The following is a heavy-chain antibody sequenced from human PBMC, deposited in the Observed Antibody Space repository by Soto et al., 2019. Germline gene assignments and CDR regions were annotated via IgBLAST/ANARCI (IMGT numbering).Heavy chain of an antibody. CDR2: ISYDGSDK. CDR1: GLPSSGFA. J-gene: IGHJ4*02. D-gene: IGHD6-13*01. V-gene: IGHV3-30*03. CDR3: GAGQYFSDY. Sequence: QVQLVESGGGVVQPGRSLSLSCAASGLPSSGFAMHGVPKAPGKGLEGGALISYDGSDKYYADSVKGRFTISRDNSKNTLYLQMNSLRVEDTAVYYCGAGQYFSDYWGQGTLVTVSS.